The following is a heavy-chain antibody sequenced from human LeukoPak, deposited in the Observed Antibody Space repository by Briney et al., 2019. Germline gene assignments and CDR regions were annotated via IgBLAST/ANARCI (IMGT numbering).Heavy chain of an antibody. CDR2: IYYSGTT. CDR3: ARHWMAVAPYWYFDL. Sequence: SETLSLTCTVSGDSISGYYWSWIRQPPGKGLEWIGNIYYSGTTNHNPSLKSRVTISVDTSKNQFSLKLSSVTAADTAVYYCARHWMAVAPYWYFDLWGHGTLVTVSS. D-gene: IGHD6-19*01. CDR1: GDSISGYY. J-gene: IGHJ2*01. V-gene: IGHV4-59*08.